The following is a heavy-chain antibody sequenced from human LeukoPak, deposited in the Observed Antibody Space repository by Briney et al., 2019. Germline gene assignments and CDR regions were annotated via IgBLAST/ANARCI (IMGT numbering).Heavy chain of an antibody. CDR3: ARHFCSNPSSDFFDY. CDR1: GGSFSGYY. V-gene: IGHV4-34*01. D-gene: IGHD3-3*02. Sequence: PSETLSLTCAVHGGSFSGYYWSWIRQPPGKGLEWIGEINHSGSTNYNPSLKSRVTISVDTSKNQFSLKLSSVTAADTAVYYCARHFCSNPSSDFFDYWGQGTLVTVSS. CDR2: INHSGST. J-gene: IGHJ4*02.